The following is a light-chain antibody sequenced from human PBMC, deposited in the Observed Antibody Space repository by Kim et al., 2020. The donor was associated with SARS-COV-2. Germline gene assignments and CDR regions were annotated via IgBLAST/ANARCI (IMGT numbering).Light chain of an antibody. CDR1: KIGSKS. V-gene: IGLV3-21*04. CDR3: QVWDSSSDHYV. J-gene: IGLJ1*01. CDR2: YDS. Sequence: SYELTQQPSVSVAPGKTARITCGGNKIGSKSVHWYQQKPGQAPVLVIYYDSDRPSGIPERFSGSNSGNTATLTISRVEAGDEADYYCQVWDSSSDHYVFG.